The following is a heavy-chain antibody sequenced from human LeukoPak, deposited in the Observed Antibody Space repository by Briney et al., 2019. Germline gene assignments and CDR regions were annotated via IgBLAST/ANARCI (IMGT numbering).Heavy chain of an antibody. CDR1: GYTSIDYA. D-gene: IGHD3-22*01. J-gene: IGHJ2*01. Sequence: GASVKVSCKASGYTSIDYAMNWVRQAPGQGLEWMGWIHTKTGNPTYVQGFTGRLVFSVDTSVSTAYLQISNLKAEDTAVYYCARAPSYYDSSGRYWYFDLWGRGTLVTVSS. CDR2: IHTKTGNP. CDR3: ARAPSYYDSSGRYWYFDL. V-gene: IGHV7-4-1*02.